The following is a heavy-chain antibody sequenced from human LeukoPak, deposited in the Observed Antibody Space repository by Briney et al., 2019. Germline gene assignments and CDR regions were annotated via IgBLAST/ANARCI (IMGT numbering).Heavy chain of an antibody. J-gene: IGHJ4*02. Sequence: GGSLRLSCAASGFTFSTYWMHWVRQAPGKGLVWVSHINSDGSSTSYADSVKSRFTISRDNAKNTLYMQMNSLRAEDTAVYYCARDPAAAAGPLFDYWGQGTLVTVSS. CDR2: INSDGSST. CDR3: ARDPAAAAGPLFDY. CDR1: GFTFSTYW. V-gene: IGHV3-74*01. D-gene: IGHD6-13*01.